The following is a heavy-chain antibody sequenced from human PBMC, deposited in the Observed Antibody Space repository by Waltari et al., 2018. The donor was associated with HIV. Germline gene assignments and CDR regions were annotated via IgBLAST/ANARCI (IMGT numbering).Heavy chain of an antibody. V-gene: IGHV3-30*18. CDR2: ISDDGGTK. CDR1: GFHVSSSV. CDR3: VKAKVVSAYYYSLEY. Sequence: QVHLVASGGGVVQPGSALRLSCATSGFHVSSSVLPCVRQAPGTGLEWMAVISDDGGTKYYADSVKGRFIISRDNSRNTLYLQLSTLRPEDTALYFCVKAKVVSAYYYSLEYWGQGTLVTVSS. D-gene: IGHD3-22*01. J-gene: IGHJ4*02.